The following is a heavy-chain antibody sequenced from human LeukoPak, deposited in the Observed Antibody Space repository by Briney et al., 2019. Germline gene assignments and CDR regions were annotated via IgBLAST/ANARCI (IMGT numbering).Heavy chain of an antibody. D-gene: IGHD3-3*01. Sequence: GGSLRLSCAASGFTFSTYWMTWVRQAPGKGLEWVANIKQDGSEKYYVDSVKGRFTISRDNVKNSLYLQMNSLRAEDTAVYYCARDRGGGDFWSGYHDAFDIWGQGTMVTVSS. CDR2: IKQDGSEK. V-gene: IGHV3-7*01. J-gene: IGHJ3*02. CDR3: ARDRGGGDFWSGYHDAFDI. CDR1: GFTFSTYW.